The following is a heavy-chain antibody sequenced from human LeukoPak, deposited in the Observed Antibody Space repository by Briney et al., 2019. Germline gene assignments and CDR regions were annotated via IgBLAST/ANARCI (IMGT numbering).Heavy chain of an antibody. J-gene: IGHJ2*01. CDR1: GGTFSSYA. V-gene: IGHV1-69*13. CDR2: IIPIFGTA. CDR3: ARGRVVIIGRPNWYFDL. D-gene: IGHD3-3*01. Sequence: SVKVSCKASGGTFSSYAISWVRQAPGQGLEWMGGIIPIFGTANYAQKFQGRVTITADESTSTAYMELSSLRSEDTAVYYCARGRVVIIGRPNWYFDLWGRGTLVTVSS.